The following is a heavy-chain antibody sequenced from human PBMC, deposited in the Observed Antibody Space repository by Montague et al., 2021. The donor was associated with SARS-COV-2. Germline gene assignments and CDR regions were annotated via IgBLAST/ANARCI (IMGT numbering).Heavy chain of an antibody. CDR2: FYYAGGT. D-gene: IGHD2-21*02. CDR1: GGSVSRISSH. Sequence: SETLSLTCTVSGGSVSRISSHWGWIRQPPGKGLEYIGSFYYAGGTQYNPSLKSRVTISVDTSNGQFSLKMNSVTAADTAVYFCASLGSPAYCGGDCYLRDYGTDVWGQGTRVTVSS. J-gene: IGHJ6*02. CDR3: ASLGSPAYCGGDCYLRDYGTDV. V-gene: IGHV4-39*01.